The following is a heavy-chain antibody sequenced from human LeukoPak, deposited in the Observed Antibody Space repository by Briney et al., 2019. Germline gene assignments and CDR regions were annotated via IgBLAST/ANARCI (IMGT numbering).Heavy chain of an antibody. Sequence: GGSLRLSCAASGFTFSSYGMHWVRQAPGKGLEWVTFIRYDGSNKYYADSVKGRFTISRDNSKNTLYLQMNSLRTEDTAVYYWGKGADDYYGWGNCLDYGGRGTLVTVSS. D-gene: IGHD3-10*01. CDR2: IRYDGSNK. CDR3: GKGADDYYGWGNCLDY. J-gene: IGHJ4*02. V-gene: IGHV3-30*02. CDR1: GFTFSSYG.